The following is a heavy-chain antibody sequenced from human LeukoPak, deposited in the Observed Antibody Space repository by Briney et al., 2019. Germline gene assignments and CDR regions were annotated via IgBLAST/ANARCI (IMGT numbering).Heavy chain of an antibody. D-gene: IGHD2-2*03. Sequence: VQLGGSLRLSCAASGFSFSTYAMTWLRQAPGKGLEWVSTTTDSGGNTHYADAVKGRFTMSRDNSKNTLYLQLNNLRAEDTAIYYCARDGTMDIGGSDCWGPGTLVTVSS. CDR1: GFSFSTYA. V-gene: IGHV3-23*01. CDR2: TTDSGGNT. CDR3: ARDGTMDIGGSDC. J-gene: IGHJ4*02.